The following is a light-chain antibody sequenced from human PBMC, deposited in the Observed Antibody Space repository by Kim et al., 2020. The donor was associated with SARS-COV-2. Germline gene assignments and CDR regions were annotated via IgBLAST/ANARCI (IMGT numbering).Light chain of an antibody. CDR2: LNSDGSH. V-gene: IGLV4-69*01. CDR3: QTWGTGMNWV. J-gene: IGLJ3*02. Sequence: VKLTCTLSSGHSSYAIAWHQQQPEKGPRYLMKLNSDGSHSKGDEIPDRFSGSSSGAERYLTISSLQSEDEADYYCQTWGTGMNWVFGGGTQLTVL. CDR1: SGHSSYA.